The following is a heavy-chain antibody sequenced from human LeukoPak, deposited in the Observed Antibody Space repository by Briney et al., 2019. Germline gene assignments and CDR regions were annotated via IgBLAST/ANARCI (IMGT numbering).Heavy chain of an antibody. CDR2: VNPSDGTT. Sequence: ASVKVSCKASGYTFTSYYMHWVRQAPGQGLEWMGIVNPSDGTTRYAQKFQGRVTMTRDTSTTTVYMELSSLRSEDTAVYYCTREGREYCGGGSRYTFDYWGQGTLVTVSS. CDR3: TREGREYCGGGSRYTFDY. J-gene: IGHJ4*02. V-gene: IGHV1-46*01. D-gene: IGHD2-15*01. CDR1: GYTFTSYY.